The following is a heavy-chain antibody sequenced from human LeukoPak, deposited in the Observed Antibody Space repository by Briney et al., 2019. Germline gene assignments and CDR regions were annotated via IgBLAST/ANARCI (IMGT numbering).Heavy chain of an antibody. V-gene: IGHV4-4*07. CDR1: GGSFSIYY. CDR3: ARGILRCPDY. J-gene: IGHJ4*02. CDR2: IYTSGST. D-gene: IGHD4-17*01. Sequence: SETLSLTCTVSGGSFSIYYWSWIRQPAGKGLEWIGRIYTSGSTNYNPSLKSRVTISVDTSKNQFSLKLSSVTAADTAVYYCARGILRCPDYWGQGTLVTVSS.